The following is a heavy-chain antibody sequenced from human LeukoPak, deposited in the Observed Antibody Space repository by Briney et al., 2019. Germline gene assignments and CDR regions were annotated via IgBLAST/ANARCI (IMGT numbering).Heavy chain of an antibody. D-gene: IGHD4-17*01. CDR1: GFTFTSYW. J-gene: IGHJ4*02. Sequence: PGGSLRLSCAASGFTFTSYWMSWVRQAPGKGLEWVANIKQDGSEKNYVDSVRGRFTISRDNAKDSLYLQMNNLRADDTAVYYCAKKGQADDYGKPDWGQGTLVTVSS. CDR3: AKKGQADDYGKPD. V-gene: IGHV3-7*03. CDR2: IKQDGSEK.